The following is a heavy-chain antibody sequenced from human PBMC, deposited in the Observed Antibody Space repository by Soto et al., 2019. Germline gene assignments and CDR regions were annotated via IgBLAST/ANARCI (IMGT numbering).Heavy chain of an antibody. Sequence: QVQLVQSGAEVKKPGASVKVSCKASGYTFTSYYMHWVRQAPGQGLEWMGIINPSGGSTSYAQKFQGRVTMTRDASTSTVYMELSSLRSEDTAVYYCARDARGIAVVDYWGQGTLVTVSS. V-gene: IGHV1-46*03. D-gene: IGHD6-19*01. CDR3: ARDARGIAVVDY. CDR1: GYTFTSYY. CDR2: INPSGGST. J-gene: IGHJ4*02.